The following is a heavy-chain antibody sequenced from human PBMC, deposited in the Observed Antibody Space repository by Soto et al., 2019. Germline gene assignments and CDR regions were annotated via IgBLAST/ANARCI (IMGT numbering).Heavy chain of an antibody. CDR3: ARDQKSGEYGMDV. Sequence: SETLSLTRTVSGDSVNTVNYSWTWIRQPPGKGLEWIGYIYYSGSTNYNPSLKSRVTISVDTSKNQFSLKLSSVTAADTAVYYCARDQKSGEYGMDVCGQGTTVTV. V-gene: IGHV4-61*01. CDR1: GDSVNTVNYS. CDR2: IYYSGST. J-gene: IGHJ6*02. D-gene: IGHD3-10*01.